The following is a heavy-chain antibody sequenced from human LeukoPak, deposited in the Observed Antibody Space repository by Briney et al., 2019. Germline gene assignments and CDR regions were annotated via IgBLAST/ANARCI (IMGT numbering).Heavy chain of an antibody. CDR3: TTNAGSYGVDV. CDR1: GFTFTNVW. J-gene: IGHJ3*01. CDR2: LKSKTDGETT. Sequence: GGSLRLSCAASGFTFTNVWMSWVRQAPGKGLEWVGRLKSKTDGETTDYAAPVKDRFTVSRDDSKDTLYLQMSSLKAEDTAIYYCTTNAGSYGVDVWGQGTMVTVSS. D-gene: IGHD3-10*01. V-gene: IGHV3-15*01.